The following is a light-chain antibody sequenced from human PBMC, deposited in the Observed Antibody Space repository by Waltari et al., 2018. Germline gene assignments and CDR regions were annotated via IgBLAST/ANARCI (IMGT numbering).Light chain of an antibody. J-gene: IGLJ1*01. Sequence: QSALTQPRSVSGSPGQSVTISCTGTSSDVGGYNYVSWYQQHPGKAPKLMIYDVTKRPSGVPERFSAYKSGNAASLTISGRQAEDEADYYCCSYAVSYTLYVFGTGTKVTVL. CDR2: DVT. CDR1: SSDVGGYNY. V-gene: IGLV2-11*01. CDR3: CSYAVSYTLYV.